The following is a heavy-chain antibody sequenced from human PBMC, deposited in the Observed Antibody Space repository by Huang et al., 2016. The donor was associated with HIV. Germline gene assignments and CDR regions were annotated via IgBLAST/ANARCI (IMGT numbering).Heavy chain of an antibody. CDR3: ATDLGGYSFDY. D-gene: IGHD2-21*02. J-gene: IGHJ4*02. Sequence: QEQLVESGGGVVQPGGSLRLSCATSGFSFSHYGMHWVRQAPGKGLWWVAFISFDGGNKHYADSAKGRFTISRDNSKKMLFLEMNSLRGDDTAFYYCATDLGGYSFDYWGQGALVSVSS. CDR1: GFSFSHYG. V-gene: IGHV3-30*02. CDR2: ISFDGGNK.